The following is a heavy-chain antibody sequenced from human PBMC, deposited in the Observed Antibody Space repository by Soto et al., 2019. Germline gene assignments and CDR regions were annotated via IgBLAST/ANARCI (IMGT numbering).Heavy chain of an antibody. CDR3: AKNRDITFGGVIVTAFDI. Sequence: GGSLRLSCAASGFTFSSYAMSWVRQAPGKGLEWVSAISGSGGSTYYADSVKGRFTISRDNSKNTLYLQMNSLRAEDTAVYYCAKNRDITFGGVIVTAFDIWGQGTMVTVSS. CDR2: ISGSGGST. V-gene: IGHV3-23*01. D-gene: IGHD3-16*02. CDR1: GFTFSSYA. J-gene: IGHJ3*02.